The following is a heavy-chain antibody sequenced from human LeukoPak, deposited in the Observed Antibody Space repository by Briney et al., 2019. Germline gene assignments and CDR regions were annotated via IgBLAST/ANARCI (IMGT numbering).Heavy chain of an antibody. D-gene: IGHD6-19*01. J-gene: IGHJ3*02. V-gene: IGHV3-23*01. Sequence: GGSLRLSCAASGYTFSSYAVSGAREARGEGGVWVSAIRDNGGSTYYADSVKGRFTISRDNSKNTLNLQMNSLRAEDTAVYYCAKEVSGWSFDIWGQGTMVTVSS. CDR2: IRDNGGST. CDR3: AKEVSGWSFDI. CDR1: GYTFSSYA.